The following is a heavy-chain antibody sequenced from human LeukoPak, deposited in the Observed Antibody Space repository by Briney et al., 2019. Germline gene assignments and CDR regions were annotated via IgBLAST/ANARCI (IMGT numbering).Heavy chain of an antibody. V-gene: IGHV4-59*01. CDR3: AREGCSGGSCYLGYFDY. CDR2: IYYSGST. J-gene: IGHJ4*02. D-gene: IGHD2-15*01. Sequence: SETLSLTCTVSGGSISSYYWSWIRQPPGKGLEWIGYIYYSGSTNYNPSLKSRVTISVDTSKNQFSLKLSSVTAADTAVYYCAREGCSGGSCYLGYFDYWGQGTLVTVSS. CDR1: GGSISSYY.